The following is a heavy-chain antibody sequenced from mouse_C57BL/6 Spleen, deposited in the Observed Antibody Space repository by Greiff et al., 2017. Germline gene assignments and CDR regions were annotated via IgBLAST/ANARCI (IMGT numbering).Heavy chain of an antibody. CDR1: GYTFTDYY. CDR3: ARGETGTEIFAD. J-gene: IGHJ3*01. CDR2: INPYNGGT. Sequence: VQLQQSGPVLVKPGASVKMSCKASGYTFTDYYMNWVKQSHGKSLEWIGVINPYNGGTSYNQKFKGKATLTVDKSSSTAYMELNSLTSEDSAVYYCARGETGTEIFADWGQGTLVTVSA. D-gene: IGHD4-1*01. V-gene: IGHV1-19*01.